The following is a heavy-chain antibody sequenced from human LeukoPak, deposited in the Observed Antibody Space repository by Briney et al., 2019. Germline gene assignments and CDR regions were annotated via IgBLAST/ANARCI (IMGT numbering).Heavy chain of an antibody. CDR2: IKQDGSEK. V-gene: IGHV3-7*01. Sequence: PGGSLRLSCAASGFTFSSYAMTWVRQAPGKGLEWVANIKQDGSEKYYVDSVKGRFTISRDNAKNSLYLQMNSLRAEDTAVYYCAREYLPTYYFDYWGQGTLVTVSS. J-gene: IGHJ4*02. D-gene: IGHD3-10*01. CDR1: GFTFSSYA. CDR3: AREYLPTYYFDY.